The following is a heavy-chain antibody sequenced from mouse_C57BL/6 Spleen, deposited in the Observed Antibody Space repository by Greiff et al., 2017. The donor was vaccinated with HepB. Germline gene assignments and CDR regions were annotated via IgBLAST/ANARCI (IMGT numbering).Heavy chain of an antibody. V-gene: IGHV1-9*01. CDR1: GYTFTGYW. CDR3: AKSLYYGSSPYYAMDY. D-gene: IGHD1-1*01. CDR2: ILPGSGST. J-gene: IGHJ4*01. Sequence: QVQLKESGAELMKPGASVKLSCKATGYTFTGYWIEWVKQRPGHGLEWIGEILPGSGSTNYNEKFKGKATFTADTSSNTAYMQLSSLTTEDSAIYYCAKSLYYGSSPYYAMDYWGQGTSVTVSS.